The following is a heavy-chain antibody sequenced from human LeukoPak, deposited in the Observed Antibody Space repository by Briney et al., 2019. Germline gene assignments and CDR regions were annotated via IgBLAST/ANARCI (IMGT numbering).Heavy chain of an antibody. CDR2: INRSGST. D-gene: IGHD2-2*01. J-gene: IGHJ5*02. V-gene: IGHV4-34*01. CDR3: ARRGYCSSTSCPRNWFDP. Sequence: PSETLSLTCAVYGGSFSGYYWSWIRQPPGKGLEWIGEINRSGSTNYNPSLKSRVTISVDTSKNQFSLKLSSVTAADTAVYYCARRGYCSSTSCPRNWFDPWGQGTLVTVSS. CDR1: GGSFSGYY.